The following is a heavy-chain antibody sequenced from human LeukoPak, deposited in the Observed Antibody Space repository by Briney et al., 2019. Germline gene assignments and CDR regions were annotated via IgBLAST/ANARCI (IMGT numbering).Heavy chain of an antibody. Sequence: GGSLRLSCAASGFTFSSYGMHWVRQAPGKGLEWVAVIWYDGSTKYYADSVKGRFTISRDNSKNTLYLQMNSLRAEDTAVYYCAKEDSARHYYYYMDVWGKGTTVTVSS. V-gene: IGHV3-33*06. CDR3: AKEDSARHYYYYMDV. CDR1: GFTFSSYG. J-gene: IGHJ6*03. CDR2: IWYDGSTK. D-gene: IGHD3/OR15-3a*01.